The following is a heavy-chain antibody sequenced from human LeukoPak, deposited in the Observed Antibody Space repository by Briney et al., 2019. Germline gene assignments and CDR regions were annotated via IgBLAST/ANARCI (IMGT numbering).Heavy chain of an antibody. CDR3: ARGNLVDYGDYEY. CDR1: GFTVSSNY. Sequence: GGSLRLSCAASGFTVSSNYMSWVRQAPGKGLEWVSVIYSGGSTYYAGSVKGRFTISRDNSKNTLYLQMNSLRAEDTAVYYCARGNLVDYGDYEYWGQGTLVTVSS. CDR2: IYSGGST. D-gene: IGHD4-17*01. J-gene: IGHJ4*02. V-gene: IGHV3-53*01.